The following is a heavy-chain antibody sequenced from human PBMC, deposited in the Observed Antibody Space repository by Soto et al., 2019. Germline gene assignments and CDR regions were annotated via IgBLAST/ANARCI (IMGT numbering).Heavy chain of an antibody. CDR3: ARGHRQWLVACDY. J-gene: IGHJ4*02. V-gene: IGHV5-51*01. D-gene: IGHD6-19*01. Sequence: HGESLKISCKGSGYSFTSYWIGWVRQMPGKGLEWMGIIYPGDSDTRYSPSFQGQVTSSADKSISTAYLQWSSLKASDTAMYYCARGHRQWLVACDYWGQGTLVTVSS. CDR1: GYSFTSYW. CDR2: IYPGDSDT.